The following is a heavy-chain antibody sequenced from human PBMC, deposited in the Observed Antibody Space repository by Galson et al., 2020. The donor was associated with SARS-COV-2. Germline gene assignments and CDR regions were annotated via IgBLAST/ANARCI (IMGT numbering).Heavy chain of an antibody. D-gene: IGHD3-10*02. CDR2: IRSKANRYAI. CDR1: GFTFSGSA. Sequence: GESLKISCAASGFTFSGSAMHWVRQASGKGLEWVGRIRSKANRYAIAYAASVKGRFTISRDDSKNTAYLRMNSLKTEDTAVYYCTRRAYYYVDWFDPWGQGTLVTVSS. J-gene: IGHJ5*02. CDR3: TRRAYYYVDWFDP. V-gene: IGHV3-73*01.